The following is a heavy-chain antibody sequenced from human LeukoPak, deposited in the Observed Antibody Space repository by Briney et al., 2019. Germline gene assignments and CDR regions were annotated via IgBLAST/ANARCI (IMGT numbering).Heavy chain of an antibody. CDR3: ARSEYSYGADAFDI. V-gene: IGHV4-34*01. CDR2: INHSGST. Sequence: SETLSLTCAVYGGSFSGYYWSWIRQPPGKGLEWIGEINHSGSTNYNPSLKSRVTISLDTYKNQFSLKLSSVTAADTAVYYCARSEYSYGADAFDIWGQGTMVTVSS. J-gene: IGHJ3*02. CDR1: GGSFSGYY. D-gene: IGHD5-18*01.